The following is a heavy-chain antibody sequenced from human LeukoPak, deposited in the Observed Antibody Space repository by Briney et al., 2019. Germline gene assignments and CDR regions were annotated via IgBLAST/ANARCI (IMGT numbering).Heavy chain of an antibody. CDR1: GYTFTSYY. J-gene: IGHJ4*02. CDR2: INPSGGST. D-gene: IGHD3-22*01. V-gene: IGHV1-46*01. CDR3: ARVTYYYDSSGYYYSNDY. Sequence: ASVKVSCKASGYTFTSYYMHWVRQAPGQGLEWMGIINPSGGSTSYAQKLQGRVTMTTDTSTSTAYMELRSLRSDDTAVYYCARVTYYYDSSGYYYSNDYWGQGTLVTVSS.